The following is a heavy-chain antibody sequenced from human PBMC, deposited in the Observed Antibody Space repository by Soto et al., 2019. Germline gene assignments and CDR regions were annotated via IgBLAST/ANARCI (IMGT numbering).Heavy chain of an antibody. CDR3: AKELGGYSYGYELDH. D-gene: IGHD5-18*01. CDR1: GFTFDIYA. Sequence: EAQLVNSGGVLVQPGRSLRLSCAASGFTFDIYAMHWVRQAPGKGLEWVSSISWNSGTRGYADSVKGRFTISRDNAKNSLYLQMDSLRTEDTAFYYCAKELGGYSYGYELDHWGQGTLVAVSS. CDR2: ISWNSGTR. V-gene: IGHV3-9*01. J-gene: IGHJ4*02.